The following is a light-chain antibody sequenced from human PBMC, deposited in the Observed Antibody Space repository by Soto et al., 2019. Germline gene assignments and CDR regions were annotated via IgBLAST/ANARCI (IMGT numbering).Light chain of an antibody. CDR2: DAS. J-gene: IGKJ4*01. CDR1: QSLNSY. Sequence: EIVLTQSRATLSLSPGERATLSCRASQSLNSYLAWFQQKPGQAPRLLIYDASNRATGIPARFSGSGSGTDFTLTISSLEPADFAVYYCQQRRDWPLTFGGGTKVEIK. CDR3: QQRRDWPLT. V-gene: IGKV3-11*01.